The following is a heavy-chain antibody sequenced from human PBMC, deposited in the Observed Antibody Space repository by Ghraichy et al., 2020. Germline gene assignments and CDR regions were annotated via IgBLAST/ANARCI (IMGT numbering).Heavy chain of an antibody. CDR3: ARSLIRGDDAFDV. CDR1: GFTFKNHW. V-gene: IGHV3-74*01. CDR2: IDNDGTGR. J-gene: IGHJ3*01. Sequence: LSLTCAASGFTFKNHWMYWVRQAPGKGPVWVSRIDNDGTGRSYTASVKGRFTISRDNARNTLSLQMNSLRVEDTAVYYCARSLIRGDDAFDVWGQGTMVTVSS. D-gene: IGHD3-16*01.